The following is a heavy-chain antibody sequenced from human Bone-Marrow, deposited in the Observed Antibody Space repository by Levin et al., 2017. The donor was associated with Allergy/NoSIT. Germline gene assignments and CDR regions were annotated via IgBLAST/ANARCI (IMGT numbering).Heavy chain of an antibody. J-gene: IGHJ6*02. CDR3: ASIGDTISYYDYAMDV. Sequence: SETLSLTCSVSGGSISNSYWSWIRQAPGKGLEWIGYIKNSGTTKYNPSLNSRVTISSDTSTNHVSLLLTSVTAADTAVYYCASIGDTISYYDYAMDVWGQGTTVTVSS. CDR2: IKNSGTT. D-gene: IGHD5-18*01. V-gene: IGHV4-59*01. CDR1: GGSISNSY.